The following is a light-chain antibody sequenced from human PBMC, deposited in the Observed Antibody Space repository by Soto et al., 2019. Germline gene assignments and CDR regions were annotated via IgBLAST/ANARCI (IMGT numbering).Light chain of an antibody. J-gene: IGLJ2*01. V-gene: IGLV2-14*01. CDR3: ASFTFRNSWV. Sequence: QSVLAQPASVTGSPGQSITISCTGTSSDVGGYNRVSWYQHYPGTAPKLIIYEVAIRPSGVSDRFSGSKSGNTASLTISGLQPEDGADYYCASFTFRNSWVFGGGTKVTVL. CDR2: EVA. CDR1: SSDVGGYNR.